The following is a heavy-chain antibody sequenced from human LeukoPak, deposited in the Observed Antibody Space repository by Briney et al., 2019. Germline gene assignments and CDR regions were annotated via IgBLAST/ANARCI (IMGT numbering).Heavy chain of an antibody. V-gene: IGHV1-69*04. Sequence: ASVKVSCKASGGTFSSYAISWVRQAPGQGLEWMGRIIPILGIANYAQKFQGRVTITADKSTSTAYMELSSLRSEDTAVYYCARDFTMVRGAAFDIWGQGTMVTVSS. J-gene: IGHJ3*02. CDR2: IIPILGIA. CDR3: ARDFTMVRGAAFDI. D-gene: IGHD3-10*01. CDR1: GGTFSSYA.